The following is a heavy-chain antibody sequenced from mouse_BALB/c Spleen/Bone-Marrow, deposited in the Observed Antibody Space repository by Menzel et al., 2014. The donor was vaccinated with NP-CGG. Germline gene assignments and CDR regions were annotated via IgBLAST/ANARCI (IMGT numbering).Heavy chain of an antibody. D-gene: IGHD2-1*01. CDR1: GYTFSSYW. Sequence: QVQLQQPGAELMKPGASVKISCKATGYTFSSYWIEWVKQRPGHGLEWIGEILPGNGSTNYNEKFKGKATFTADTSSNTAYMQLSSLTSEDSAVYYCARDGNYGAYWGQGTLVTVSA. CDR2: ILPGNGST. V-gene: IGHV1-9*01. CDR3: ARDGNYGAY. J-gene: IGHJ3*01.